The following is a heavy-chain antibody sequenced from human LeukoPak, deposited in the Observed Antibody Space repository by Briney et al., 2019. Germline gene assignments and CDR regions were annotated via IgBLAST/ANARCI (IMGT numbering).Heavy chain of an antibody. CDR1: GFTFSNHW. J-gene: IGHJ6*02. D-gene: IGHD6-19*01. V-gene: IGHV3-74*01. Sequence: PGGSLRLSCAASGFTFSNHWMHWVRHVPGKGLVSVSRIHIDENRKTYADSVKGRFTISRDNAKNTLYLLMNSLGVEDTAVYYCVRGSSDWNGMDVWGQGTTVTVSS. CDR3: VRGSSDWNGMDV. CDR2: IHIDENRK.